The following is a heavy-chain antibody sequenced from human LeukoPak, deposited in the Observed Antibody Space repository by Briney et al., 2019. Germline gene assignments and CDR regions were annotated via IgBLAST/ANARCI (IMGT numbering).Heavy chain of an antibody. CDR1: GFTFSDNY. V-gene: IGHV3-11*05. J-gene: IGHJ5*02. Sequence: GGSLRLSCAASGFTFSDNYMCWIRQAPGKGLEWVSYISSSGNYANYANSVKGRFTNSRDNAKNSLYLQMNSLRAEDTAVYYCARGGYDILTGTSFFDPWGQGTLVTVSS. D-gene: IGHD3-9*01. CDR2: ISSSGNYA. CDR3: ARGGYDILTGTSFFDP.